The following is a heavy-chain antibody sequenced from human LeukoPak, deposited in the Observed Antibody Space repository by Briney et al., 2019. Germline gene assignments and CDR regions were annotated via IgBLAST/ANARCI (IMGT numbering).Heavy chain of an antibody. J-gene: IGHJ4*02. CDR3: AKGYSSSWV. D-gene: IGHD6-13*01. CDR2: IWYDGSNK. V-gene: IGHV3-33*06. Sequence: PGGSLRLSCAASGFTFSSYGMHWVRQAPGKGLEWVAVIWYDGSNKYYADSVKGRFTISRDNSKNTLYLQMNSLRAEDTAVYYCAKGYSSSWVWGQGTLVTVSS. CDR1: GFTFSSYG.